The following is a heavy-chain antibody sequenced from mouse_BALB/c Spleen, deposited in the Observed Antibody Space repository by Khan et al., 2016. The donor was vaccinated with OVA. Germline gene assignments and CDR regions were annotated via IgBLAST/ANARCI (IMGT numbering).Heavy chain of an antibody. CDR3: ARYYGNDGWYFDV. D-gene: IGHD2-2*01. Sequence: QVQLKESGPGLVAPSQSLSITCTVSGFSLTSYGVHWVRQPPGKGLEWLGVIWTGGSTNYNSAIMSSLSITTNNSKSKVFLKMNSLQTDDTAMDYCARYYGNDGWYFDVWGAGTTVTVSS. V-gene: IGHV2-9*02. CDR1: GFSLTSYG. CDR2: IWTGGST. J-gene: IGHJ1*01.